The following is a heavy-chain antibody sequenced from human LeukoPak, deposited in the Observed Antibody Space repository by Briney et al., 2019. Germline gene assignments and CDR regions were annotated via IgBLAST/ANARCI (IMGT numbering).Heavy chain of an antibody. D-gene: IGHD4-11*01. J-gene: IGHJ6*02. CDR3: ARGLTTSGFFGPYYGMDV. V-gene: IGHV4-59*01. CDR1: GGSISSYY. Sequence: SETLSLTCTVSGGSISSYYWSWIRQPPGKGLEWIGYIYYSGSTNYNPSLKGRVTISVDTSKNQFSLKLSSVTAADTAVYYCARGLTTSGFFGPYYGMDVWGQGTTVTVSS. CDR2: IYYSGST.